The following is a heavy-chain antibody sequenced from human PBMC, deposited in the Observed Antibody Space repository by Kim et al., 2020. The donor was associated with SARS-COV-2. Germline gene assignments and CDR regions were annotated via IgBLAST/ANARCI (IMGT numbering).Heavy chain of an antibody. V-gene: IGHV3-64D*06. CDR2: ISSNGGST. CDR3: VKDLAVTKGSYYYYGMDV. J-gene: IGHJ6*02. CDR1: GFTFSSYA. Sequence: GGSLRLSCSASGFTFSSYAMHWVRQAPGKGLEYVSAISSNGGSTYYADSVKGRFTISRDNSKNTLYLQMSSLRAEDTAVYYCVKDLAVTKGSYYYYGMDVWGQGTTVTVSS. D-gene: IGHD4-17*01.